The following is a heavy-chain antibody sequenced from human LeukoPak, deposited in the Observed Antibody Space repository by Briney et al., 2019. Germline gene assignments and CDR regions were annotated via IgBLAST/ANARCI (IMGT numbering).Heavy chain of an antibody. CDR2: IYPGDSDT. J-gene: IGHJ4*02. CDR1: GSSFTSYW. V-gene: IGHV5-51*01. CDR3: ARIQRQQLDNYFDY. Sequence: GESLKISCKGSGSSFTSYWIGWVRPMPGKGLEWMGIIYPGDSDTRYSPSFQGQVTISADKSISTAYLQWSSLKASDTAMYYCARIQRQQLDNYFDYWGQGTLVTVSS. D-gene: IGHD6-13*01.